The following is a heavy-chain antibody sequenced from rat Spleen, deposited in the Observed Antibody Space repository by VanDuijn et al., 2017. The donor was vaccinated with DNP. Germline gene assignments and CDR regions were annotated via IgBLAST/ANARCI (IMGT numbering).Heavy chain of an antibody. V-gene: IGHV5-31*01. CDR2: ITGSGGGT. CDR3: TTGVQL. Sequence: EVKLVESGGGLVQPGRSLKLSCVAFGFTFNDYWMAWIRQVPGKGLEWLGAITGSGGGTYYSGSVKGRFTITRDNAKSTLYLQMDSLRSEDTATYYCTTGVQLCGQRMSVTVSS. D-gene: IGHD1-2*01. CDR1: GFTFNDYW. J-gene: IGHJ4*01.